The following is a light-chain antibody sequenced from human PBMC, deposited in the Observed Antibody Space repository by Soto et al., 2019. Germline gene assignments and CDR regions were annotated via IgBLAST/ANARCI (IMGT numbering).Light chain of an antibody. CDR1: QNITNN. CDR2: HAS. CDR3: QQYYGLPPLT. V-gene: IGKV1-33*01. Sequence: EIQMTQSPSSLSASIGDRVTITCQASQNITNNLSWYQQKPGKAPNLLIYHASKLAKGVTSRFSGSGSGTDFSFIITSLQREDLATYYCQQYYGLPPLTFGQGTRLDI. J-gene: IGKJ5*01.